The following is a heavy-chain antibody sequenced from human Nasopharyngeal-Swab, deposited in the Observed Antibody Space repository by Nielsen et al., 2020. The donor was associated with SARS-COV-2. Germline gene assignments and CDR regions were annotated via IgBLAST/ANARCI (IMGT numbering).Heavy chain of an antibody. Sequence: GGSLRLSCAASGFNFRSHGMHWVRQAPGKGLEWLAIISYDGSQTYLVDSVKGRFTISRDNSNNTLFPQMTSLTLEDTAVYYCAKDRGGVGAVLDSWGQGTRATVSS. CDR2: ISYDGSQT. V-gene: IGHV3-30*18. CDR3: AKDRGGVGAVLDS. CDR1: GFNFRSHG. J-gene: IGHJ5*01. D-gene: IGHD1-26*01.